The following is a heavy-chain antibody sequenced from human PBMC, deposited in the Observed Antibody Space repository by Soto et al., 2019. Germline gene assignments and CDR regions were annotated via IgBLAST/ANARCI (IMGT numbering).Heavy chain of an antibody. D-gene: IGHD2-2*01. Sequence: QVQLVQSGAEVKKPGASVKVSCKASGYTFTSYGISWVRQAPGQGLEWMGWISAYNGNTNYAQKLQGRVTMTTDTSTSTAYMERRSLRSDDTAVYYCASFNCSSTSCYAGSYAFDIWGQGTMVTVSS. CDR1: GYTFTSYG. J-gene: IGHJ3*02. CDR3: ASFNCSSTSCYAGSYAFDI. V-gene: IGHV1-18*01. CDR2: ISAYNGNT.